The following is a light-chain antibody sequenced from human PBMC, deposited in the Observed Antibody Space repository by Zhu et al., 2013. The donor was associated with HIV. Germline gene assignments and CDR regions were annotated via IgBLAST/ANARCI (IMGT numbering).Light chain of an antibody. CDR3: QQFNSYPLT. V-gene: IGKV3-15*01. Sequence: EVVLTQSPVTLSVSPGERATLSCRTSQSVDTNLAWYQQKPGQAPRLLIYGASTRATGLPARFSGSGSGTEFTLTISSLQPEDFATYYCQQFNSYPLTFGGGTKVEIK. CDR1: QSVDTN. CDR2: GAS. J-gene: IGKJ4*01.